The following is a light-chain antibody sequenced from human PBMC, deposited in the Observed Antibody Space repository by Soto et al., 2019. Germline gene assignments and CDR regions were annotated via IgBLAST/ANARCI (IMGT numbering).Light chain of an antibody. V-gene: IGLV2-8*01. CDR2: EVT. CDR3: SSYADTNNLI. J-gene: IGLJ2*01. CDR1: GSDVASYDY. Sequence: QSALTQPPSASGSPGQSVTISCTGTGSDVASYDYVSWYQQHPGKAPKLIIYEVTKRPSGVPDRFSGSKSGNTASLTVSGLQAEDEADYYCSSYADTNNLIFGGGTKLTV.